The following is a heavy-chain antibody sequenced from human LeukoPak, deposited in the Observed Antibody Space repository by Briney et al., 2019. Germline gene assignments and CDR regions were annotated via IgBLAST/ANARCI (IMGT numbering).Heavy chain of an antibody. D-gene: IGHD6-19*01. J-gene: IGHJ4*02. CDR1: GFTFSSYG. CDR3: ARDSEQWLVPPRYFDY. Sequence: PGGSLRLSCAASGFTFSSYGMHWVRQAPGKGLEWVAVIWYDGSNKYYADSVKGRFTISRDNSKNTLYLQMNSLRAEDTAVYYCARDSEQWLVPPRYFDYWGQGTLVTVSS. CDR2: IWYDGSNK. V-gene: IGHV3-33*01.